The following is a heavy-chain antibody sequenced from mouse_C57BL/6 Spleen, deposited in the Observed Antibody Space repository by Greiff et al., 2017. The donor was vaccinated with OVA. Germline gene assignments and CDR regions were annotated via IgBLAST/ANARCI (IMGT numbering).Heavy chain of an antibody. V-gene: IGHV1-22*01. J-gene: IGHJ3*01. CDR3: ARDYDGYYVY. Sequence: EVKLVESGPELVKPGASVKMSCKASGYTFTDYNMHWVKQSHGKSLEWIGYINPNNGGTSYNQKFKGKATLTVNKSSSTAYMELRSLTSEDSAVYYCARDYDGYYVYWGQGTLVTVSA. D-gene: IGHD2-3*01. CDR1: GYTFTDYN. CDR2: INPNNGGT.